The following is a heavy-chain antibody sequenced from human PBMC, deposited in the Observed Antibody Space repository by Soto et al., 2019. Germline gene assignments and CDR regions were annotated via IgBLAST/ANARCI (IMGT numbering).Heavy chain of an antibody. D-gene: IGHD3-22*01. Sequence: LGESLKISCEASGYDFISYWIGWVRQMPGKGLEWMGIIYPRDSEARYSPSFQGQVTISVDKSIRTAYLQWGSLKAGATAIFYCVVWYYYDSGGYKGYYFDYWGQGTRVTVSS. J-gene: IGHJ4*01. CDR2: IYPRDSEA. V-gene: IGHV5-51*01. CDR1: GYDFISYW. CDR3: VVWYYYDSGGYKGYYFDY.